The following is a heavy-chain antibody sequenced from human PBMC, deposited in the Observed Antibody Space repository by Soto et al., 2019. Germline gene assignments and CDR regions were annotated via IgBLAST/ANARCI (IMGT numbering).Heavy chain of an antibody. CDR1: GFTFSNPW. J-gene: IGHJ6*02. CDR3: TTVAVTLYYYYYGMDV. Sequence: WVPMRDSCAAAGFTFSNPWRNCVRQTTGKGLEWVGRIKSKTDGGTTDYAAPVKGRFTISRDDSKNTLYLQMNSLKTEDTAVYYCTTVAVTLYYYYYGMDVWGQGTTVTV. D-gene: IGHD4-4*01. V-gene: IGHV3-15*07. CDR2: IKSKTDGGTT.